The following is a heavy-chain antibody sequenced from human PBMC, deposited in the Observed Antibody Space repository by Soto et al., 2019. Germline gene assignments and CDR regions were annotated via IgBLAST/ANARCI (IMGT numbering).Heavy chain of an antibody. V-gene: IGHV3-7*03. CDR3: AKDGNYYGSGSYYNP. D-gene: IGHD3-10*01. Sequence: GGSLRLSCAASGFTFSSFWMSWVRQAPGKGLEWVANIKQDGSEKYHVDSVKGRFTISRDNAKNSLFLQMNSLGDEDTSVYYCAKDGNYYGSGSYYNPWGQGTLVTVSS. CDR1: GFTFSSFW. J-gene: IGHJ5*02. CDR2: IKQDGSEK.